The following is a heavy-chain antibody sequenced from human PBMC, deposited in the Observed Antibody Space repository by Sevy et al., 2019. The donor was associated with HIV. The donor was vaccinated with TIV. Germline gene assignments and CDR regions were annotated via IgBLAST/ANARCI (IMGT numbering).Heavy chain of an antibody. Sequence: SETLSLTCTVSGDSVSGGNYYWSWIRQPPGKGLEWIGYIYYSGSTNSTPSLKSRITISMDTSKNQFSLRLTSVTAADTAVYDCARGLFDYWGQGTLVTVSS. CDR3: ARGLFDY. CDR1: GDSVSGGNYY. J-gene: IGHJ4*02. CDR2: IYYSGST. V-gene: IGHV4-61*01.